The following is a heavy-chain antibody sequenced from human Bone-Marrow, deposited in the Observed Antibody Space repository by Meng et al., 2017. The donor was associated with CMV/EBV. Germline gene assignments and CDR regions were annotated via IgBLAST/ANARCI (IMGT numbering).Heavy chain of an antibody. Sequence: YDWHWVRQAPGQGLGWMGIINPSGGSTSYAQKFQGRVTMTRDTSTSTVYMELSSLRSEDTAVYSCARALASQSSYIVVVPAATFDPWGQGTLVTVSS. J-gene: IGHJ5*02. D-gene: IGHD2-2*01. CDR3: ARALASQSSYIVVVPAATFDP. CDR1: YD. CDR2: INPSGGST. V-gene: IGHV1-46*01.